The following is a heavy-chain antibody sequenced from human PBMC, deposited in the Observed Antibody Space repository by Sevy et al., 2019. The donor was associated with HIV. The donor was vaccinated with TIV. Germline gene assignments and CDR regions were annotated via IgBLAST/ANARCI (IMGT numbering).Heavy chain of an antibody. CDR2: LSFGCNEI. CDR1: GFTFSKYS. V-gene: IGHV3-23*01. J-gene: IGHJ4*02. D-gene: IGHD2-8*01. Sequence: GGSLRLSCAASGFTFSKYSMSWVRQPPGKGLEWVSTLSFGCNEINYADSVKGRFTISRDNSKGSVYLQMNNLRPEDTAVYYCAREGCTKPHDYWGQGTLVTVSS. CDR3: AREGCTKPHDY.